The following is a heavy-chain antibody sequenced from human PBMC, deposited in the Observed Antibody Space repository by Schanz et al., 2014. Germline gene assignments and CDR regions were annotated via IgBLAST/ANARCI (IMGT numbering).Heavy chain of an antibody. J-gene: IGHJ4*02. Sequence: EVQLVESGGVVAQPGGSLRLSCAASGFSFDDYTMHWVRQAPGKGLEWVSIIQTGGNTYYADSVNGRFTISRDNAKNSMFLQMNSLRGEDTAVYYCAREKDLGYSSTLGFWGQGTLVTVSS. D-gene: IGHD6-13*01. V-gene: IGHV3-43*01. CDR2: IIQTGGNT. CDR1: GFSFDDYT. CDR3: AREKDLGYSSTLGF.